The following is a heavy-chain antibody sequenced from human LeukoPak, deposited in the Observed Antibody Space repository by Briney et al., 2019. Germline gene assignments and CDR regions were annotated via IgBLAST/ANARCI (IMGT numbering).Heavy chain of an antibody. CDR2: ISWNSGSI. CDR3: AKDMGAGYYYDSSGYLFDY. CDR1: GFTFDDYA. V-gene: IGHV3-9*01. D-gene: IGHD3-22*01. Sequence: GGSLRLSCAASGFTFDDYAMHWVRQAPGKGLEWVSGISWNSGSIGYADSVKGRFTISRDNAKNSLYLQMNSLRAEDTALYYCAKDMGAGYYYDSSGYLFDYWGQGTLVTVPS. J-gene: IGHJ4*02.